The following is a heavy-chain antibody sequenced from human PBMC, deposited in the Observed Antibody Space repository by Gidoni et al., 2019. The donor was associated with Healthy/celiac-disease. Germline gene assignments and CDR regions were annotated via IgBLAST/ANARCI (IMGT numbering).Heavy chain of an antibody. CDR3: AKGLAVAFPGGYFDY. J-gene: IGHJ4*02. D-gene: IGHD6-19*01. Sequence: QVQLVESGGGVVQPGRSLRLSCAASGFTFSSYGMHWVRQAPGKGLEWVAVISYDGSNKYYADSVKGRFTISRDNSKNTLYLQMNSLRAEDTAVYYCAKGLAVAFPGGYFDYWGQGTLVTVSS. V-gene: IGHV3-30*18. CDR1: GFTFSSYG. CDR2: ISYDGSNK.